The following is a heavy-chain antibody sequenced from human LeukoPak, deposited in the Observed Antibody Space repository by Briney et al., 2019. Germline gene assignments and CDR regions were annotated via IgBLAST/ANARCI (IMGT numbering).Heavy chain of an antibody. V-gene: IGHV3-9*01. CDR3: ARGDCSGGSCSYYYYYYGMDV. CDR1: GFTFDDYA. Sequence: PGRSLRLSCAASGFTFDDYAMHWVRQAPGKGLEWVSGISWKSGSIGYADSVKGRFTISRDNAKNSLYLQMNSLRAEDTAVYYCARGDCSGGSCSYYYYYYGMDVWGRGTTVTVSS. D-gene: IGHD2-15*01. J-gene: IGHJ6*02. CDR2: ISWKSGSI.